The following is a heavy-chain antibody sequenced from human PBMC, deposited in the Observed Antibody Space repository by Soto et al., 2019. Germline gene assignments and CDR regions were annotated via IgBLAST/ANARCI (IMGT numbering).Heavy chain of an antibody. CDR1: GFTFSDYY. Sequence: QVQLVESGGGLVKPGGSLRLSCAASGFTFSDYYMSWIRQAPGKGLEWVSYISSSGSTIYYADSVKGRFTISRDNAKKSLYLQMNSLRAEDTAVYDCAIARIHLPMSNSYYYYGMDVSGQVTTVTVSS. CDR3: AIARIHLPMSNSYYYYGMDV. D-gene: IGHD3-22*01. V-gene: IGHV3-11*01. CDR2: ISSSGSTI. J-gene: IGHJ6*02.